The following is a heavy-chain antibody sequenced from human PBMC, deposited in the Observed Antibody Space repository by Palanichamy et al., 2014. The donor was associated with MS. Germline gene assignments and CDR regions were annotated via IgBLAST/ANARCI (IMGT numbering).Heavy chain of an antibody. Sequence: VKPSETLSLTCAVSGDSITSSSYYWGWIRQPPGKGLEWIGNIYYSGITHYSPSLESRVTISVDTSKNQFSLKLNSVTAADTAVYYCASQDYGASDYWGQGTLVTVSS. CDR1: GDSITSSSYY. J-gene: IGHJ4*02. D-gene: IGHD4-17*01. V-gene: IGHV4-39*01. CDR2: IYYSGIT. CDR3: ASQDYGASDY.